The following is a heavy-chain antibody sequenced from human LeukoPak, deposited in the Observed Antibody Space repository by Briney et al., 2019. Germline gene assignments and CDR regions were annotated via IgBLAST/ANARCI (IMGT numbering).Heavy chain of an antibody. D-gene: IGHD2-2*01. CDR3: ARLGYCSSTSCSKGYYDMDV. CDR2: ISSSGSTI. V-gene: IGHV3-48*03. Sequence: PGGSLRLSCAASGFTFSRYEMNWVRQAPGKGLEWVSYISSSGSTIYYADSVKGRFTISRVNANNSLYLQMNSLRAEDTAVYYCARLGYCSSTSCSKGYYDMDVWGQGTTVTVSS. CDR1: GFTFSRYE. J-gene: IGHJ6*02.